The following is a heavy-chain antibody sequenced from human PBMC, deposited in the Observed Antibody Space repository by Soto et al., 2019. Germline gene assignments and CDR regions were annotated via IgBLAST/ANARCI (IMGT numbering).Heavy chain of an antibody. V-gene: IGHV3-23*01. J-gene: IGHJ4*02. CDR1: GVPFSSYS. D-gene: IGHD2-2*01. Sequence: QPGGSLRLSCAASGVPFSSYSMNWVRQAPGKGLEWVSTIRGSGGTTYYADSVKGRFTISRDNSKNTLYLQISSLRAEDTAVYYCAKNIENSSTRPGYWGQGTLVTVSS. CDR2: IRGSGGTT. CDR3: AKNIENSSTRPGY.